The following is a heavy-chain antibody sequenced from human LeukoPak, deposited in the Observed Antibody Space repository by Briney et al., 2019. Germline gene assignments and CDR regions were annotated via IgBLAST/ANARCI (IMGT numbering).Heavy chain of an antibody. D-gene: IGHD2-21*02. J-gene: IGHJ4*02. V-gene: IGHV1-2*02. CDR2: ISPNSGDT. CDR3: ARGGYGRVDCHLAY. CDR1: GYTFTDYY. Sequence: GASVKVSCKASGYTFTDYYMHWVRQAPGQGLEWMGWISPNSGDTNYAQKFQGSVTMTRDTSISTAYMELSRLRSDDTAVYYCARGGYGRVDCHLAYWGQGTLVTVSS.